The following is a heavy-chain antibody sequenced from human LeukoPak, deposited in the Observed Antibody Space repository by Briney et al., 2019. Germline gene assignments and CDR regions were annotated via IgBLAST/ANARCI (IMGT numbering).Heavy chain of an antibody. CDR2: IYHSGST. CDR1: GYSISSGYY. D-gene: IGHD4-17*01. J-gene: IGHJ3*02. CDR3: ARGGYGDYGPDAFDI. Sequence: SETLPLTCTVSGYSISSGYYWGWIRPPPGKGLEWIRSIYHSGSTYYNPSLKSRVTISVDTSKNQFSLKLSSVTAADTAVYYCARGGYGDYGPDAFDIWGQGTMVTVSS. V-gene: IGHV4-38-2*02.